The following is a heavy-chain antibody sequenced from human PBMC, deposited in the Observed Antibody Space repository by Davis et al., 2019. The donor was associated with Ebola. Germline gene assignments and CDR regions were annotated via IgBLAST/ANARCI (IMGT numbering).Heavy chain of an antibody. Sequence: AASVKVSCKASEGTFSSYAISWVRQAPGQGLEWMGGIIPIFGTANYAQKFQGRVTITADESTSTAYMELSSLRSEDTAVYYCARGLRIAVAGTGYYYGMDVWGKGTTVTVSS. CDR1: EGTFSSYA. CDR3: ARGLRIAVAGTGYYYGMDV. J-gene: IGHJ6*04. CDR2: IIPIFGTA. V-gene: IGHV1-69*13. D-gene: IGHD6-19*01.